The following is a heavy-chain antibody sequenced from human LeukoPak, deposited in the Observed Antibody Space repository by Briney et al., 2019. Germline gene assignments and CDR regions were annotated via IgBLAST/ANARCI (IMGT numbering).Heavy chain of an antibody. V-gene: IGHV5-51*01. CDR2: IYPGDSDT. Sequence: GESLKISCRGSGYTFTSYWIGWVRQMPGKGLEWMGIIYPGDSDTRYSPPFQGQVTISADKSISTAYLQWSSLRASDTAMYYCARQIRYSSGWYEYWGQGTLVTVSS. CDR3: ARQIRYSSGWYEY. CDR1: GYTFTSYW. D-gene: IGHD6-19*01. J-gene: IGHJ4*02.